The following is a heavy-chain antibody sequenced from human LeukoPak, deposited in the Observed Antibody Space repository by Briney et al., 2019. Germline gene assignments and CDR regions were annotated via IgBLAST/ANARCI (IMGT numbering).Heavy chain of an antibody. J-gene: IGHJ4*02. CDR1: GFTFKSYA. V-gene: IGHV3-64*05. CDR2: INTNGANT. D-gene: IGHD6-6*01. CDR3: VKGLDYSSSQMDS. Sequence: GGSLRLSCSASGFTFKSYAMHRVRQAPGKGLEYVSSINTNGANTYYADSVKGRFTISRDNSRNTVYVQMNSLTPEDTAVYYCVKGLDYSSSQMDSWGQGTLVTVS.